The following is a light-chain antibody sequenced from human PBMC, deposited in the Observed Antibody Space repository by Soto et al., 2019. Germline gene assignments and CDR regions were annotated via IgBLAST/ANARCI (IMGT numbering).Light chain of an antibody. CDR3: SSYTSSSLV. CDR1: SSDVGGYNY. V-gene: IGLV2-14*01. CDR2: DVS. J-gene: IGLJ2*01. Sequence: QSVLTQPASVSGSPGQSITISCTGTSSDVGGYNYVSWYQQHPGKAPKLMIYDVSNRPSGVSNRFSGYKSGNTASLTISGIQGEDEADYYCSSYTSSSLVFGGGTQLTVL.